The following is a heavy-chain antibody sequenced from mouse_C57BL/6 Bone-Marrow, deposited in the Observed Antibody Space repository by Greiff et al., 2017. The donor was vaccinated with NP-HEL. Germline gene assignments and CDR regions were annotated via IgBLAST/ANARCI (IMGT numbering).Heavy chain of an antibody. CDR3: TRTPIYYDYDAGAWFAY. CDR2: IRNKANNHAT. J-gene: IGHJ3*01. Sequence: EVQLQESGGGLVQPGGSMKLSCAASGFTFSDAWMDWVRQSPEKGLEWVAEIRNKANNHATYYAESVKGRFTISRDDSKSSVYLQMNSLIAEDTGIYYCTRTPIYYDYDAGAWFAYWGQGTLVTVSA. D-gene: IGHD2-4*01. V-gene: IGHV6-6*01. CDR1: GFTFSDAW.